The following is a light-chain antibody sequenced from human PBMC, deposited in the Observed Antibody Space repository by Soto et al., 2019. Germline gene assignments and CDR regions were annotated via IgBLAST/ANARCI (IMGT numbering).Light chain of an antibody. CDR2: GAS. J-gene: IGKJ4*01. CDR3: QQYGSSPLS. V-gene: IGKV3-20*01. CDR1: QSVSSSY. Sequence: EIVLTQSPGTLSLSPGERATLSCRASQSVSSSYLAWYQQKPGQAPRLLIYGASSRATGIPDRFSGSGSGTVFTLTISRLEPEEFVVYYCQQYGSSPLSFGGGTKVEIK.